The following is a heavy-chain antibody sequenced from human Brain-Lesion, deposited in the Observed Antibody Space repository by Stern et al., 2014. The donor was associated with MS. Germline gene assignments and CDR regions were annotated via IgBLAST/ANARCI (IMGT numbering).Heavy chain of an antibody. CDR3: ERDQRGITIFGVVTDYYYLGMDV. J-gene: IGHJ6*02. CDR2: INPHLGGT. D-gene: IGHD3-3*01. V-gene: IGHV1-2*02. CDR1: GYIFTGYY. Sequence: DQLVESGAEVKKPGASVKVSCKTSGYIFTGYYIHWVRQAPGQGLEWMAWINPHLGGTKYAQKFQGRVTMSRDTSISTAYVELSSLTSDDTAVYYCERDQRGITIFGVVTDYYYLGMDVWGQGTTVTVSS.